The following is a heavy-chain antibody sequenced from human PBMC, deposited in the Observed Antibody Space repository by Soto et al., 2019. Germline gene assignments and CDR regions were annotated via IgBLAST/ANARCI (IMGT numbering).Heavy chain of an antibody. CDR3: AMRPSPNYFDCSGFDS. V-gene: IGHV3-23*01. J-gene: IGHJ4*02. CDR1: GFRFSNHP. Sequence: EVQLLESGGGLVPPGGSLRLSCAASGFRFSNHPMNWVRQAPGKGLEWVSAISSSGDRTYYADSVKCRFTISRDNSKNTLYLQSNRLRADHTAVSYCAMRPSPNYFDCSGFDSGGKGTLVSVSS. CDR2: ISSSGDRT. D-gene: IGHD3-22*01.